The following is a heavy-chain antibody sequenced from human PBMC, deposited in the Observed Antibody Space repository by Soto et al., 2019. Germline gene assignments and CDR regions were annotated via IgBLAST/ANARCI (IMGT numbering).Heavy chain of an antibody. CDR2: MNPNSGNT. Sequence: ASVKVSCKASGYTFTSYDINWVRQATGQGLEWMGWMNPNSGNTGYAQKFQGRVTMTRNTSISTAYMELSSLRSEDTAVYYCASTRPDFWSGYYRYYYYYGMDVWGQGTTVTVSS. CDR3: ASTRPDFWSGYYRYYYYYGMDV. D-gene: IGHD3-3*01. J-gene: IGHJ6*02. CDR1: GYTFTSYD. V-gene: IGHV1-8*01.